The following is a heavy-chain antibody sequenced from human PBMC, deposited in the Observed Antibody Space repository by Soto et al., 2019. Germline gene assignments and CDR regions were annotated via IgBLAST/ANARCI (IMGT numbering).Heavy chain of an antibody. D-gene: IGHD6-6*01. Sequence: SETLSLTCTVSGGSISSGDYYWSWIRQPPGKGLEWIGYIYYSGSTYYNPSLKSRVTISVDTSKNQFSLKLSSVTAADTAVYYCAKKAVAARPPTDWGQGTLVTVSS. J-gene: IGHJ4*02. CDR1: GGSISSGDYY. V-gene: IGHV4-30-4*01. CDR2: IYYSGST. CDR3: AKKAVAARPPTD.